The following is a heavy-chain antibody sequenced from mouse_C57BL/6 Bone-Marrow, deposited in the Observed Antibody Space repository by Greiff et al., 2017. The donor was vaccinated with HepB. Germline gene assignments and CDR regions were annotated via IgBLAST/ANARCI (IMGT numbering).Heavy chain of an antibody. CDR2: IDPENGDT. Sequence: EVQGVESGAELVRPGASVKLSCTASGFNIKDDYMHWVKQRPEQGLEWIGWIDPENGDTEYASKFQGKATITADTSSNTAYLQLSSLTSEDTAVYYCTTYYYGSQNAMDYWGQGTSVTVSS. CDR3: TTYYYGSQNAMDY. CDR1: GFNIKDDY. D-gene: IGHD1-1*01. J-gene: IGHJ4*01. V-gene: IGHV14-4*01.